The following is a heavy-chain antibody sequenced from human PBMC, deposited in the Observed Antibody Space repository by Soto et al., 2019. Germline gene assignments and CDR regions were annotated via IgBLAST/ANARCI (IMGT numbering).Heavy chain of an antibody. V-gene: IGHV3-21*01. CDR3: ARLSRANYDFWSGDYYFDS. J-gene: IGHJ4*02. CDR2: ISSTGSFI. CDR1: GFSFSTSI. Sequence: PGGSLRLSCAASGFSFSTSIMYWVRQAPGKGLEWVSPISSTGSFIYYADSLKGRFTISRDNADNSLFLQMNNLRAEDTAVYYCARLSRANYDFWSGDYYFDSWGQGTLVTVSS. D-gene: IGHD3-3*01.